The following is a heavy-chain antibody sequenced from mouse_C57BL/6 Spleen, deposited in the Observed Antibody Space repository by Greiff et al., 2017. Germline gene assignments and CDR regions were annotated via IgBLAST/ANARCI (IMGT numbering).Heavy chain of an antibody. D-gene: IGHD3-1*01. V-gene: IGHV14-3*01. Sequence: EVQRVESVAELVRPGASVKLSCTASGFNIKNTYMHWVKQRPEQGLEWIGRIDPANGNTKYAPKFQGKATITADTSSNTAYLQLSSLTSEDTAIYYCARSSTVISPYYFDYWGQGTTLTVSS. J-gene: IGHJ2*01. CDR2: IDPANGNT. CDR1: GFNIKNTY. CDR3: ARSSTVISPYYFDY.